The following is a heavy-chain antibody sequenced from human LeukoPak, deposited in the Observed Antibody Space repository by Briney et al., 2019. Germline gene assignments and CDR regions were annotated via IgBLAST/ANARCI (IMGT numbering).Heavy chain of an antibody. CDR2: IYHSGST. CDR3: ARAPPDYYDSSGYYWGYYYYMDV. CDR1: GGSISTYY. J-gene: IGHJ6*03. D-gene: IGHD3-22*01. Sequence: SETLSLTCTVSGGSISTYYWSWIRQPPGKGLEWIGYIYHSGSTNYNPSLKSRVTMSVDTSKNQFSLKLSSVTAADTAVYYCARAPPDYYDSSGYYWGYYYYMDVWGKGTTVTISS. V-gene: IGHV4-59*12.